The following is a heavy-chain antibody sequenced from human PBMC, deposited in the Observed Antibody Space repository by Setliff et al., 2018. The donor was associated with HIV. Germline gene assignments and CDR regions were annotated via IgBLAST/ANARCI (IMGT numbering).Heavy chain of an antibody. D-gene: IGHD3-22*01. Sequence: GGSLRLSCAASGFTFSDYYMSWIRQAPGKGLEWVSYISSSGSTIYYADSVKGRFTISRDNAKNSLYLQMNSLRAEDTAVYYCARDLFPYYHDSRPYYPPAYWGQGTLVTVSS. CDR3: ARDLFPYYHDSRPYYPPAY. CDR1: GFTFSDYY. J-gene: IGHJ4*02. V-gene: IGHV3-11*01. CDR2: ISSSGSTI.